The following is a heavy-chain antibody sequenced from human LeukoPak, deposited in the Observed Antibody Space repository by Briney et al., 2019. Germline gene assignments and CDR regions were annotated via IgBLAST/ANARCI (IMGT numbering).Heavy chain of an antibody. CDR2: ISDRGGIK. D-gene: IGHD4-17*01. CDR1: GFTFRDYA. Sequence: GGSLRLSCAVSGFTFRDYAMHWVRQAPGKGLEWVSDISDRGGIKNYADSVKGRFTISRDNSNNTLYLQMNSLRAEDTAVYFCAKKQTTTVTTLDYWGQGTLVTVSS. V-gene: IGHV3-23*01. J-gene: IGHJ4*02. CDR3: AKKQTTTVTTLDY.